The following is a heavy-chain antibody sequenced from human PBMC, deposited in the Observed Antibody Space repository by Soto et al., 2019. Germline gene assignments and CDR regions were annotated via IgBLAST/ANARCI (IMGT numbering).Heavy chain of an antibody. CDR3: AIWRDQYYFDY. Sequence: GGSLRLSCAASGFTFSGYAMSWVRQAPGKGLEWVSAISGSGGSTYYADSVKGRFTISRDNSKNTLYLQMNSLRAEDTAVYYCAIWRDQYYFDYWGQGTLVTVSS. CDR2: ISGSGGST. CDR1: GFTFSGYA. J-gene: IGHJ4*02. D-gene: IGHD2-2*01. V-gene: IGHV3-23*01.